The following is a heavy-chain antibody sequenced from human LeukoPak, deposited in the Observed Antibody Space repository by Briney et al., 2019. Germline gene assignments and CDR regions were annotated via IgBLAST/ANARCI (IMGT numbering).Heavy chain of an antibody. CDR2: INPSGGST. CDR3: AREITMIVVVHKGGYAFDI. CDR1: GYTFTSYY. J-gene: IGHJ3*02. D-gene: IGHD3-22*01. V-gene: IGHV1-46*01. Sequence: ASVKVSCKASGYTFTSYYMHWVRQAPGQGLEWMGIINPSGGSTSYAQKFQGRVTMTRDTSTSTVYMELSSLRSEDTAVYYCAREITMIVVVHKGGYAFDIWGQGTMVTVSS.